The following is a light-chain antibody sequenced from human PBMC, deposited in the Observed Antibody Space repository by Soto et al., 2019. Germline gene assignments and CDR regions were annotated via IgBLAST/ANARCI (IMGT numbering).Light chain of an antibody. V-gene: IGKV3-20*01. CDR2: GAS. J-gene: IGKJ1*01. CDR3: QQYNYSPWT. CDR1: QSVGSNY. Sequence: EIVLTQSPGTLSLSPGERATLSCRASQSVGSNYLAWYQQKPGQAPRLLIYGASSRATGIPDRFSGGGPGTDFTLTISRLEPEDFAVYYCQQYNYSPWTYGQGTKVDI.